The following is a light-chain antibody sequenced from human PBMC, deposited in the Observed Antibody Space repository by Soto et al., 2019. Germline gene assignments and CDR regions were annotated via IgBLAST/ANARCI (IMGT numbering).Light chain of an antibody. CDR3: QQYGSLIT. CDR2: GSF. Sequence: EIVLTQSPGTLSLSPGERATLSCRASQSLSSSYLAWYQQKPGQAPRLLIYGSFSRATGIPDRFSRSGSVTDFTLTISRLQPEDLAVYYCQQYGSLITFGPGTRLQIK. J-gene: IGKJ5*01. V-gene: IGKV3-20*01. CDR1: QSLSSSY.